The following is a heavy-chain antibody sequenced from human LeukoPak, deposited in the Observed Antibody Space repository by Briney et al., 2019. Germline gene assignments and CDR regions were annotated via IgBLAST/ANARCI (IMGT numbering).Heavy chain of an antibody. CDR3: AKDLRRIIAAAGNNWFDP. J-gene: IGHJ5*02. Sequence: HPGGSLRLSCAASGFTFSSYAMSWVRQAPGKGLEWVSAISCSGGSTYYADSVKGRFTISRDNSKNTLYLQMNSLRAEDTAVYYCAKDLRRIIAAAGNNWFDPWGQGTLVTVSS. CDR2: ISCSGGST. D-gene: IGHD6-13*01. CDR1: GFTFSSYA. V-gene: IGHV3-23*01.